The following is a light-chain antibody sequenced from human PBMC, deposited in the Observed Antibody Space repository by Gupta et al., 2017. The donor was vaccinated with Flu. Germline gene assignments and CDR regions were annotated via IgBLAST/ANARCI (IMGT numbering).Light chain of an antibody. CDR2: DAS. CDR3: QQRSNWPFRYI. J-gene: IGKJ2*01. Sequence: EIVLTQSPATLSLSPGERATLSCRASQSISHYLAWYQQKPGQAPRLLIYDASNRATGIPARFSGSRAGTDFTLTISSLEPEDFAVYYCQQRSNWPFRYIFGQGTRLEIK. V-gene: IGKV3-11*01. CDR1: QSISHY.